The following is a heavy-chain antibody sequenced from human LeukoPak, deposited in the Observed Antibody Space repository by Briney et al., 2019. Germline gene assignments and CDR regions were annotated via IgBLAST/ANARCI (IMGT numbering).Heavy chain of an antibody. V-gene: IGHV1-2*02. Sequence: ASVKVSCKAPGYTFTGYYMHWVRQAPGQGLEWMGWINPNSGGTNYAQKFQGRVTMTRDTSISTAYMELSRLRSDDTAVYYCARDMAAAGTKHAFDIWGQGTMVTVSS. CDR3: ARDMAAAGTKHAFDI. J-gene: IGHJ3*02. CDR1: GYTFTGYY. CDR2: INPNSGGT. D-gene: IGHD6-13*01.